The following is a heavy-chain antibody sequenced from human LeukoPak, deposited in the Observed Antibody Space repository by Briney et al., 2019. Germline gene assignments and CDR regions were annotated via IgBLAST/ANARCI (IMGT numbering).Heavy chain of an antibody. V-gene: IGHV4-34*01. CDR2: INHSGST. J-gene: IGHJ3*02. D-gene: IGHD3-22*01. CDR1: GGSFSGYY. CDR3: ARGSHGYYDSRDGFDM. Sequence: SETLSLTCAVYGGSFSGYYWLWIRQPPGKGLEWIGEINHSGSTNYDSSLKSRVTISVDTSKNQFSLKLTSVTAADTAVYYCARGSHGYYDSRDGFDMWGRGTMVTVSS.